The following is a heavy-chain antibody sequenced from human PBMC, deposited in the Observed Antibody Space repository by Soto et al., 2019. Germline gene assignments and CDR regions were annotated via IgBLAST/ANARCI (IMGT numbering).Heavy chain of an antibody. D-gene: IGHD6-25*01. CDR2: IHNSGTT. Sequence: SETLSLTCTVSGGTIRRRSDYWGWIRQPPGKGLEWIGSIHNSGTTYYNPSLRGRVTTSIDTSKNQFSLRLTSVIATDTAVYYCARPQTRSGHDPFDIWGQGTMVTVSS. CDR1: GGTIRRRSDY. V-gene: IGHV4-39*01. J-gene: IGHJ3*02. CDR3: ARPQTRSGHDPFDI.